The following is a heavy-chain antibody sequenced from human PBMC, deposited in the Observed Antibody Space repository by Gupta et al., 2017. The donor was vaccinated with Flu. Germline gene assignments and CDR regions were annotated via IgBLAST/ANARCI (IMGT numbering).Heavy chain of an antibody. D-gene: IGHD1-26*01. J-gene: IGHJ3*01. Sequence: FGFEFSDFYMAWVRQAPGKGLEWVSYLSGGGSVIYYADSMKGRFTISRDNGKKSVYLQMHSLRVDDTAIFYCARGRATWAPDAFDVWGQGTTVNVSS. CDR3: ARGRATWAPDAFDV. CDR1: GFEFSDFY. V-gene: IGHV3-11*01. CDR2: LSGGGSVI.